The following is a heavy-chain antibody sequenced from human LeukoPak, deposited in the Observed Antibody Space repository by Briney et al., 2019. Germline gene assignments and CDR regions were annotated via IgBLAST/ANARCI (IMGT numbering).Heavy chain of an antibody. CDR3: ISHYDILTGYSLLDY. V-gene: IGHV3-49*04. CDR2: IRSKAYGGTT. Sequence: TGGSLRLSCASSGFTFGDYAMSWVRQAPGKGLEWVGFIRSKAYGGTTEYAASVKGRFTISRDDSKSIAYLQMNSLKTEDTAVYYCISHYDILTGYSLLDYWGQGTLVTVSS. J-gene: IGHJ4*02. D-gene: IGHD3-9*01. CDR1: GFTFGDYA.